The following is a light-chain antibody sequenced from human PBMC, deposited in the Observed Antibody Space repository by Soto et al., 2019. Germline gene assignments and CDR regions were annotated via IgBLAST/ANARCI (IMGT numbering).Light chain of an antibody. J-gene: IGKJ4*01. Sequence: DIPMTQSPSSVSASVGDRVTITCRASQGVSTWLAWYQQKPGKAPKLLISAASSLQSGFPSRFTGSGSGTDFTLTITNLQPEDFATYYCQQTNSFPFTFGGGSKLEVK. V-gene: IGKV1D-12*01. CDR1: QGVSTW. CDR3: QQTNSFPFT. CDR2: AAS.